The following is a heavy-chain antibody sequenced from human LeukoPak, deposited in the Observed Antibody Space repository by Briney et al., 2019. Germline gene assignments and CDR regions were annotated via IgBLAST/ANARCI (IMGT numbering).Heavy chain of an antibody. V-gene: IGHV1-2*02. CDR3: AGGLSGYSYGYRY. CDR2: INPNSSGT. Sequence: ASVKVSCKASGYTFTGYYMHWVRQAPGQGLEWMGWINPNSSGTNYAQKFQGRVTMTRDTSISTAYMELSRLRSDDTAVYYCAGGLSGYSYGYRYWGQGTLVTVSS. J-gene: IGHJ4*02. CDR1: GYTFTGYY. D-gene: IGHD5-18*01.